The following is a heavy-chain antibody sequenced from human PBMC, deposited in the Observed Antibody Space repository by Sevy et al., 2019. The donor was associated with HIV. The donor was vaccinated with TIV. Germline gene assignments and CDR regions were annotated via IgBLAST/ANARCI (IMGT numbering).Heavy chain of an antibody. D-gene: IGHD1-1*01. Sequence: GGSLRLSCTASGFTFGDYAMSWFRQAPGKGLEWVGFIRSKAYGGTTEYAASVKGRFTISRDDSKSIAYLRMNSLKTEDTAVYYCTRDVDSPVQLERRFDYWGQGTLVTVSS. CDR1: GFTFGDYA. CDR3: TRDVDSPVQLERRFDY. V-gene: IGHV3-49*03. J-gene: IGHJ4*02. CDR2: IRSKAYGGTT.